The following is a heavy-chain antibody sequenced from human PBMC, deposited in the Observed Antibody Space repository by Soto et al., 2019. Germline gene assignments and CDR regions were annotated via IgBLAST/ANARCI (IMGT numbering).Heavy chain of an antibody. J-gene: IGHJ4*02. CDR1: GGSVSSYY. Sequence: SDTLSLTCTVAGGSVSSYYWTWIRQSPGKGLEWIGYIYYSGSTKYKPSLKSRVTISVDTSKNQFSLKVTSATAADTAVYYCARHSNRNYGLYYFDYWGLGALVTVSS. CDR3: ARHSNRNYGLYYFDY. CDR2: IYYSGST. D-gene: IGHD4-4*01. V-gene: IGHV4-59*08.